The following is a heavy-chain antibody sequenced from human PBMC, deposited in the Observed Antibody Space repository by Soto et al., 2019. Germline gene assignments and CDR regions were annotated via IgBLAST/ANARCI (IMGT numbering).Heavy chain of an antibody. CDR2: IKSKTDGGTT. V-gene: IGHV3-15*01. J-gene: IGHJ3*02. Sequence: LRLSCAASGFTFSNAWMSWVRQAPGKGLEWVGRIKSKTDGGTTDYAAPVKGRFTISRDDSKNTLYLQMNSLKTEDTAVYYCTTESLHYDFWSGYYIETFYIWGQGTIVTASS. CDR1: GFTFSNAW. CDR3: TTESLHYDFWSGYYIETFYI. D-gene: IGHD3-3*01.